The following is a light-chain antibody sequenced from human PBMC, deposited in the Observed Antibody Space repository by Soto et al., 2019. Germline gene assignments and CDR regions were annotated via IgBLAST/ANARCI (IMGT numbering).Light chain of an antibody. J-gene: IGKJ1*01. CDR3: QQYGSSPWT. CDR1: QSVSSY. V-gene: IGKV3-20*01. Sequence: EIVMPQSPVILSVSPGERATLSCRASQSVSSYLAWYQQKPGQAPRLLIYGASSRATGIPDRFSGSGSGTDFTLTISRLEPEDFAVYYCQQYGSSPWTFGQGTKVDNK. CDR2: GAS.